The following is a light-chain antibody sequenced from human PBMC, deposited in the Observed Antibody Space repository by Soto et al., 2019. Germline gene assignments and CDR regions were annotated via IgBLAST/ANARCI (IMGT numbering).Light chain of an antibody. V-gene: IGKV1-5*03. CDR2: KAS. CDR1: QSVSTW. J-gene: IGKJ5*01. CDR3: QHIYTIPIT. Sequence: DIQMTQSPSTLSASVGDRVIITCRASQSVSTWLAWYQHKPGRAPKLLIYKASTLKSGVPSRFSGSGSGTDFTLAISSLQPEDSATYYCQHIYTIPITFGQGTRLEIK.